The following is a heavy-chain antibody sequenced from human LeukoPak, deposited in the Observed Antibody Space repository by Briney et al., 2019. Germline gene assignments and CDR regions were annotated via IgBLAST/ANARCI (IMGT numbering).Heavy chain of an antibody. V-gene: IGHV3-48*01. J-gene: IGHJ4*02. D-gene: IGHD3-22*01. CDR3: AKAAYDSSGSWYYFDY. CDR1: GLTFSSYG. CDR2: ISSSSSTI. Sequence: PGGSLRLSCAASGLTFSSYGMTWVRQAPGKGLEWVSYISSSSSTIYYADSVKGRFTISRDNSKNTLYLQMNSLRAEDTAVYYCAKAAYDSSGSWYYFDYWGQGTLVTVSS.